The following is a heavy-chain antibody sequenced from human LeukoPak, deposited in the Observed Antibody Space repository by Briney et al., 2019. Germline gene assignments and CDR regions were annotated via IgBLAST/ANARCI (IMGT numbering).Heavy chain of an antibody. J-gene: IGHJ4*02. CDR1: GGSISSGGYY. D-gene: IGHD3-22*01. V-gene: IGHV4-31*03. CDR3: ARGNYYDSSGYSPLYYFDY. Sequence: SETLSLTCTVSGGSISSGGYYWSWIRQHPGKGLEWIGYIYYRGSTYYNPSLKSRVTISVDTSKNQFSLKLSSVTAADTAVYYCARGNYYDSSGYSPLYYFDYWGQGTLVTVSS. CDR2: IYYRGST.